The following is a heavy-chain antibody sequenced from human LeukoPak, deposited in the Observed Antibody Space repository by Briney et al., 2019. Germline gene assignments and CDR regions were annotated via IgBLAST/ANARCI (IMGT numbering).Heavy chain of an antibody. CDR2: ISGSGGSA. CDR3: AKDILMTSVTTFDY. J-gene: IGHJ4*02. D-gene: IGHD4-17*01. V-gene: IGHV3-23*01. Sequence: GGSLRLSCAASGFTFSSYAMSWVRQAPGKGLEWVSAISGSGGSADYADSVKGRFTISRDNSKNTLYLQMNSLRAEDTALYYCAKDILMTSVTTFDYWGQGTLVTVSP. CDR1: GFTFSSYA.